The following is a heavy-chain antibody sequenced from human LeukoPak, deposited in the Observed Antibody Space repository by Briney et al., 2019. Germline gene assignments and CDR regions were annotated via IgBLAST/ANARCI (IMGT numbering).Heavy chain of an antibody. Sequence: GGSLRLSCAASGFTVSSNYMSWVRQAPGKGLEWVSVIYSGGSTYYADSVKGRFTISRDNSKNTLYLQMNSLRAEDTAVYYCARAWWFGEDAFDIWGQGQWSPSLQ. J-gene: IGHJ3*02. D-gene: IGHD3-10*01. V-gene: IGHV3-53*01. CDR1: GFTVSSNY. CDR2: IYSGGST. CDR3: ARAWWFGEDAFDI.